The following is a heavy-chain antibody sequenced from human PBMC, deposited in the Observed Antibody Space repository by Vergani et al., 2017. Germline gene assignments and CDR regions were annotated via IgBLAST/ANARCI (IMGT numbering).Heavy chain of an antibody. Sequence: QVQLVQSGAEVKKPGASVKVSCKASGYTFTSYDINWVRQATGLGLEWMGWMNPNSGNTGYAQKFQGRVTMTRNTSISTAYMELSSLRSEDTAVYYCTRDGPWELPLLYWGQGTLVTVSS. J-gene: IGHJ4*02. CDR2: MNPNSGNT. V-gene: IGHV1-8*01. CDR1: GYTFTSYD. D-gene: IGHD1-26*01. CDR3: TRDGPWELPLLY.